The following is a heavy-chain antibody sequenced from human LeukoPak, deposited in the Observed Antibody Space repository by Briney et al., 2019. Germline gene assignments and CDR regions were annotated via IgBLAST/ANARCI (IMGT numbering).Heavy chain of an antibody. CDR3: AGTSCKGCWFDP. V-gene: IGHV3-74*01. CDR1: GFTFSSYW. CDR2: INSDGSST. Sequence: TGGSLRLSCAASGFTFSSYWMHWVRQAPRKGLVWVSRINSDGSSTSYADSVKGRFTISRDNAKNTLYLQMNSLRAEDTAVYFCAGTSCKGCWFDPWGQGTLVTVSS. J-gene: IGHJ5*02. D-gene: IGHD2-2*01.